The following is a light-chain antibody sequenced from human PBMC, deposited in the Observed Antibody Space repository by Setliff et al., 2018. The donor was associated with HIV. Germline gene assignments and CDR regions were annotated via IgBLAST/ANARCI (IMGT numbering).Light chain of an antibody. CDR1: SSNIGAGYD. V-gene: IGLV1-40*01. CDR2: GTK. J-gene: IGLJ1*01. Sequence: QSVLTQPPSVSGAPGQRVTISCTGSSSNIGAGYDVHWYQQLPGTAPKLLIYGTKFRPSGVPDRFSGSKSGTSASLAITGLQAEDEADYYCQSYDNSLSGSKVFGTGTKGTVL. CDR3: QSYDNSLSGSKV.